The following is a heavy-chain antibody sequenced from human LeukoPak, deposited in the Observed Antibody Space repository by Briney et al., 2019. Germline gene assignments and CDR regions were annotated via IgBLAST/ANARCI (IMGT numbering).Heavy chain of an antibody. CDR3: AILGLYDLGAFDI. CDR2: IIPICGTA. Sequence: SVKVSCKASGGTFSSYAISWVRQAPGQGLEWMGRIIPICGTANYAQKFQGRVTITTGESTSTAYMELSSLRSEDTAVYYCAILGLYDLGAFDIWGQGTMVTVSS. D-gene: IGHD3-16*01. J-gene: IGHJ3*02. CDR1: GGTFSSYA. V-gene: IGHV1-69*05.